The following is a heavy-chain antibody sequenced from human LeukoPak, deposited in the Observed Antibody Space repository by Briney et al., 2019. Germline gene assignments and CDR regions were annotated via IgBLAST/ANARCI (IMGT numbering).Heavy chain of an antibody. J-gene: IGHJ4*02. CDR3: VRLSIAVAGGTPDY. Sequence: KTSETLSLTCTVSGGSISSSSYFWGWIRQPPGKGLEWIGSIYYSGTTYYNPSLKSRLTISVDTSKNKFSLKLGSVTAADTAVYYCVRLSIAVAGGTPDYWGQGTLVTVSS. V-gene: IGHV4-39*01. D-gene: IGHD6-19*01. CDR2: IYYSGTT. CDR1: GGSISSSSYF.